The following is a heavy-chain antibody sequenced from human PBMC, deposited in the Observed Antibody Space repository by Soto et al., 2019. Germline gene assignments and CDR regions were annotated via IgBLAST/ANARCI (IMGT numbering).Heavy chain of an antibody. CDR2: IYYSGST. CDR1: GGSISSYY. D-gene: IGHD3-10*01. CDR3: ARDSMVRGLSYGMDV. J-gene: IGHJ6*02. V-gene: IGHV4-59*01. Sequence: LSLTCTVSGGSISSYYWSWIRQPPGKGLEWIGYIYYSGSTNYNPSLKSRVTISVDTSKNQFSLKLSSVTAADTAVYYCARDSMVRGLSYGMDVWGQGTTVTVSS.